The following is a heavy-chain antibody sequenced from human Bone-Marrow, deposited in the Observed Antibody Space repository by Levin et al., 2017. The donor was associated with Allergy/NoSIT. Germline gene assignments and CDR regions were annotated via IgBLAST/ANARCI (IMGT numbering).Heavy chain of an antibody. Sequence: PGGSLRLSCAASGFTFSDYYMSWIRQAPGKGLEWVSYISSSSSYTNYADSVKGRFTISRDNAKNSLYLQMNSLRAEDTAVYYCARVSFAGDFDYWGQGTLVTVSS. CDR3: ARVSFAGDFDY. V-gene: IGHV3-11*05. CDR1: GFTFSDYY. J-gene: IGHJ4*02. D-gene: IGHD7-27*01. CDR2: ISSSSSYT.